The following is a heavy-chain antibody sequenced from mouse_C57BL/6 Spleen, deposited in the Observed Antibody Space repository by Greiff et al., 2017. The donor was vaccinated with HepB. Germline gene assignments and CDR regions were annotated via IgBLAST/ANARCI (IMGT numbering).Heavy chain of an antibody. CDR2: ISYDGSN. CDR3: AREDDTGAY. Sequence: EVKLVESGPGLVKPSQSLSLTCSVTGYSITSGYYWNWIRQFPGNKLEWMGYISYDGSNNYNPSLKNRISITRDTSKNQFFLKLNSVTTEDTATYYCAREDDTGAYWGQGTLVTVSA. J-gene: IGHJ3*01. CDR1: GYSITSGYY. V-gene: IGHV3-6*01.